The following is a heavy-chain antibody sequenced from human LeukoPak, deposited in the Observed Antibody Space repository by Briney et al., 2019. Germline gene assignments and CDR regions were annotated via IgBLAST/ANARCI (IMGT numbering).Heavy chain of an antibody. J-gene: IGHJ6*03. V-gene: IGHV1-2*02. D-gene: IGHD2-2*01. CDR2: INPNSGGT. Sequence: ASVKVSCKASGYTFTGYYMHWVRQAPGQGLERMGWINPNSGGTNYAQKFQGRVTMTRDTSISTAYMELSRLRSDDTAVYYCARDRPYCSSTSCKDYYYYYMDVWGKGTTVTVSS. CDR1: GYTFTGYY. CDR3: ARDRPYCSSTSCKDYYYYYMDV.